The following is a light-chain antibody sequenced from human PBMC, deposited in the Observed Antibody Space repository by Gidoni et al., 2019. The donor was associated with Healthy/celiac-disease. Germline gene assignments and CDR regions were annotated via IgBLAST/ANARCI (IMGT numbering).Light chain of an antibody. Sequence: QSVLTQPTSASGTPGQRVTIACSGSSSNIESIYVYWYQQLTVTAPKLLIYRNNQRPSGVPDRFYGSKSGTSASLAICVLLSEDEAYYYCAAWDDSLSGWVFGGGTKLTVL. J-gene: IGLJ3*02. CDR1: SSNIESIY. V-gene: IGLV1-47*01. CDR3: AAWDDSLSGWV. CDR2: RNN.